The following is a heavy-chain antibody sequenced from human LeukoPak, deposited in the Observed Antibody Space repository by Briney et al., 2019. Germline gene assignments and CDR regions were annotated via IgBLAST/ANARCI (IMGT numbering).Heavy chain of an antibody. CDR3: ARGVGPYH. V-gene: IGHV3-74*01. CDR1: GFTFSSNW. D-gene: IGHD2-15*01. CDR2: MNSDGSLT. Sequence: GGSLRLSCAASGFTFSSNWMTWVRQAPGKGLVWVSRMNSDGSLTDYADSVKGRFIISRDNSKNTLYLQMNSLRAEDTAVYYCARGVGPYHWGQGTLVTASS. J-gene: IGHJ4*02.